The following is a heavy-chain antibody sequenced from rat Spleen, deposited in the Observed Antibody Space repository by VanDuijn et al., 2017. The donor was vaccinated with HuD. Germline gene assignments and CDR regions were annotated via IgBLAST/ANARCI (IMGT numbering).Heavy chain of an antibody. Sequence: EVQLAESGGGLVQPGRSLKISCTGSGFTFIGYGMAWVRQAPSRGLEWVATIGNEGSRTYYRDSVEGRFTISRNNAKSILYLQMDSLRSDDTATYYCVRQMYTKDYSYWYFDFWGPGTMVTVSS. CDR3: VRQMYTKDYSYWYFDF. CDR1: GFTFIGYG. J-gene: IGHJ1*01. V-gene: IGHV5-29*01. CDR2: IGNEGSRT. D-gene: IGHD1-6*01.